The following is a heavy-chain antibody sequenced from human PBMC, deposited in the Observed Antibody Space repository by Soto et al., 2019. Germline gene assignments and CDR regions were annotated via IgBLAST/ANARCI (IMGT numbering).Heavy chain of an antibody. CDR2: IYHSGST. J-gene: IGHJ4*02. D-gene: IGHD3-22*01. Sequence: SETLSLTCAVPGGSISSGGYSWSWIRQPPGKGLEWIGYIYHSGSTYYNPSLKSRVTISVDRSKNQFSLKLSSVTAADTAVYYCARGGRHYYDSSGYYPFDYWGQGTLVTVSS. CDR1: GGSISSGGYS. V-gene: IGHV4-30-2*01. CDR3: ARGGRHYYDSSGYYPFDY.